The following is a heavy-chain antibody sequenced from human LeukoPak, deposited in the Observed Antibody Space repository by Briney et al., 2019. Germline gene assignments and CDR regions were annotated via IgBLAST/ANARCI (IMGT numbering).Heavy chain of an antibody. D-gene: IGHD2-2*01. CDR1: GFTFSSYW. CDR3: AKSLGYCSSTSCFPDAFDI. V-gene: IGHV3-7*03. CDR2: IKQDGSEK. Sequence: GGSLRLSCAASGFTFSSYWMSWVRQAPGKGLEWVANIKQDGSEKYYVDSVKGRFTISRDNAKNSLYLQMNSLRAEDTAVYYCAKSLGYCSSTSCFPDAFDIWGQGTMVTVSS. J-gene: IGHJ3*02.